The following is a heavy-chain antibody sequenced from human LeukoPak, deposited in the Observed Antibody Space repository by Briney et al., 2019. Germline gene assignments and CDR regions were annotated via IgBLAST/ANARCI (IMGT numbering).Heavy chain of an antibody. Sequence: SETLSLTCTVSGGSISSYYWSWIRQPAGKGLEWIGRIHTSGSTKYNPSLKSRVTMSADTSKNQFSLKLTSVTAADTAIYYCARDRYYYDTSAYYSAFETWGQGTMVTVSS. V-gene: IGHV4-4*07. D-gene: IGHD3-22*01. J-gene: IGHJ3*02. CDR1: GGSISSYY. CDR2: IHTSGST. CDR3: ARDRYYYDTSAYYSAFET.